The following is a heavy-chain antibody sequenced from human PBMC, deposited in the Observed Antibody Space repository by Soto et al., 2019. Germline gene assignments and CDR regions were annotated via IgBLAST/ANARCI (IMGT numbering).Heavy chain of an antibody. CDR1: GFTFSSYA. Sequence: GGSLRLSCAASGFTFSSYAMHWVRQAPGKGLEWVAVISYDGSNKYYADSVKGRFTISRDNSKNTLYLQMNSLRAEDTAAYYCARDIVVVVAARGGMDVWGQGTTVTVSS. CDR2: ISYDGSNK. J-gene: IGHJ6*02. D-gene: IGHD2-15*01. CDR3: ARDIVVVVAARGGMDV. V-gene: IGHV3-30-3*01.